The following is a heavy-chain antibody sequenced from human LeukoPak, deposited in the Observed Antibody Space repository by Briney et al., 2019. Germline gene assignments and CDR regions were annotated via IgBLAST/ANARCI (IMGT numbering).Heavy chain of an antibody. CDR1: GFPFSSYW. D-gene: IGHD5-24*01. J-gene: IGHJ4*02. CDR3: TRVGYIDEGIDY. V-gene: IGHV3-7*04. CDR2: IKQDGSKK. Sequence: GGSLRLSCVASGFPFSSYWMTWVRQAPGKGLEWGANIKQDGSKKSYVDSVKGRFTISRDNAKNSLYLQMNSLRAEDTAIYYCTRVGYIDEGIDYWGQGTLVTVSS.